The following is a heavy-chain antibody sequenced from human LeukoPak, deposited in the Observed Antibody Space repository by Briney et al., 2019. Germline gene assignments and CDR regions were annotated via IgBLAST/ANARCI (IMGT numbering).Heavy chain of an antibody. CDR1: GFTFSGSA. CDR2: IRSKANCYAT. CDR3: TRSLCSGGSCYEWLGY. J-gene: IGHJ4*02. D-gene: IGHD2-15*01. V-gene: IGHV3-73*01. Sequence: GGSLKPSCAASGFTFSGSAMHWVRQASGKGLEWVGRIRSKANCYATAYAASVKGRFTISRDDSKNTAYLQMNSLKTEDTAVYYCTRSLCSGGSCYEWLGYWGQGTLVTVSS.